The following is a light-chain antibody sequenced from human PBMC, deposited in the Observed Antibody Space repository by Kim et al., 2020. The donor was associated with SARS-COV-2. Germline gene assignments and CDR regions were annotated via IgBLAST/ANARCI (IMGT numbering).Light chain of an antibody. CDR2: KAS. Sequence: PAPISFRSSQNLRYSDGNSYFNCFQHRPHQSPRRLIYKASTRDCGVPERFSGSGSGTDFTLKISRVEAEDVGVYYCRQDIYLPRTFGQGTKVDIK. J-gene: IGKJ1*01. CDR3: RQDIYLPRT. V-gene: IGKV2-30*01. CDR1: QNLRYSDGNSY.